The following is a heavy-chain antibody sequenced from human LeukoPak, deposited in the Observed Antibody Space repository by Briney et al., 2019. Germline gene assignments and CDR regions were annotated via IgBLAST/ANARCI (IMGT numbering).Heavy chain of an antibody. J-gene: IGHJ6*02. V-gene: IGHV1-18*01. CDR1: GYTFTSYG. Sequence: ASVKVSCKASGYTFTSYGISWVRQAPGQGLEWMGWISAYNGNTNYAQKLQGRVTMTTDTSTSIAYMELRSLRSDDTAVYYCARQSLAARPGSYYYGMDVWGQGTTVTVSS. D-gene: IGHD6-6*01. CDR2: ISAYNGNT. CDR3: ARQSLAARPGSYYYGMDV.